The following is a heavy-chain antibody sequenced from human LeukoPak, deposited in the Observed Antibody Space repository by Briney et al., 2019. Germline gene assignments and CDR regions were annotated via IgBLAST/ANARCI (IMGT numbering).Heavy chain of an antibody. J-gene: IGHJ3*02. D-gene: IGHD3-22*01. Sequence: GRSLRLSCAASGFTFSNAWMSWVRQAPEKGLEWVGRIKSKTDGGTTDYAAPVKGRFTISRDDSKNSLYLQMNGLNTDDTAVYYCTTRITMIVEMNGVFDIWGQGTMVTVSS. CDR3: TTRITMIVEMNGVFDI. CDR1: GFTFSNAW. V-gene: IGHV3-15*01. CDR2: IKSKTDGGTT.